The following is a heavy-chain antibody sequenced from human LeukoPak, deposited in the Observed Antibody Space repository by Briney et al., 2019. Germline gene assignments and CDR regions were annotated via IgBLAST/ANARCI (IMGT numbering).Heavy chain of an antibody. V-gene: IGHV4-4*07. CDR1: GGSISSYY. D-gene: IGHD3-10*01. CDR2: IYTSGST. CDR3: AREDSGSYYNFYYFYMDV. J-gene: IGHJ6*03. Sequence: SETLSLTCTVSGGSISSYYWSWIRQPAGKGLEWIGRIYTSGSTNYNPSLKSRVTMSVDTSKNQFYLSLSSVTAADTAVYYCAREDSGSYYNFYYFYMDVWGKGTTVTISS.